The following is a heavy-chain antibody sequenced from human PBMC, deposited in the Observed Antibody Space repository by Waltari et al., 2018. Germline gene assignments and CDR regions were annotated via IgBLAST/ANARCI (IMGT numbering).Heavy chain of an antibody. CDR1: GYAVNSGFY. CDR3: SRQVLGYCTSAACRRLES. J-gene: IGHJ4*02. Sequence: QVQLQESGPGLVKSSETLSLTCDVSGYAVNSGFYWGWIRQAPGKGLEWVATIYHDGTTFYNPSLKSRISVSMDTSKNQISLTLKSVTAADTALYYCSRQVLGYCTSAACRRLESWGQGTLVTVSS. D-gene: IGHD2-2*03. CDR2: IYHDGTT. V-gene: IGHV4-38-2*01.